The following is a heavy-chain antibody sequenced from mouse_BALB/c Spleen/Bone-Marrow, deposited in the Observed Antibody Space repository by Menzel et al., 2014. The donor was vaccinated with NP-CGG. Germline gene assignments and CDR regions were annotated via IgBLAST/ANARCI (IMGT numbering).Heavy chain of an antibody. D-gene: IGHD4-1*01. CDR1: GFTFSSFG. Sequence: EVKVIESGGGLVQPGGSRKLSCAASGFTFSSFGMHWVRQAPERGLEWVAYISSGSSTIFYADTVKGRFTISRDNPKNTLIQQMTSLRSEDTAMYYCTRGGNWEDFDYWGQGTTLTVSS. V-gene: IGHV5-17*02. J-gene: IGHJ2*01. CDR2: ISSGSSTI. CDR3: TRGGNWEDFDY.